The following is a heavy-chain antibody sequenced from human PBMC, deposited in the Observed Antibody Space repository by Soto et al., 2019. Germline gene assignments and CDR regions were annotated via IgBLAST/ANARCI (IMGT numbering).Heavy chain of an antibody. J-gene: IGHJ6*02. CDR1: GYTFTSYG. Sequence: GASVKVSCKGSGYTFTSYGISWVRQAPGKGLEWMGWISAYNGNTNYAQKLQGRVTMTTDTSTSTAYMELRSLRSDDTAVYYCARYDFWSVSHYYSGMDFWGQGTTVTV. V-gene: IGHV1-18*01. D-gene: IGHD3-3*01. CDR2: ISAYNGNT. CDR3: ARYDFWSVSHYYSGMDF.